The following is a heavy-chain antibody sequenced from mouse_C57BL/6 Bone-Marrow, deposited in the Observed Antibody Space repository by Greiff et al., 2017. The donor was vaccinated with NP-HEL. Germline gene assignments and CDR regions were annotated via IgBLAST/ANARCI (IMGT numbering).Heavy chain of an antibody. CDR3: ARPYGNYFAWFAY. Sequence: EVNVVESGGGLVKPGGSLKLSCAASGFTFSDYGMHWVRQAPEKGLEWVAYISSGSSTIYYADTVKGRFTISRDNAKNTLFLQMTSLRSEDTAMYYCARPYGNYFAWFAYWGQGTLVTVSA. D-gene: IGHD2-1*01. CDR1: GFTFSDYG. J-gene: IGHJ3*01. V-gene: IGHV5-17*01. CDR2: ISSGSSTI.